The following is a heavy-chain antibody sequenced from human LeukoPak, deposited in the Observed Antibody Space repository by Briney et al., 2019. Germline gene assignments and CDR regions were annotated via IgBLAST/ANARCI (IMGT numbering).Heavy chain of an antibody. CDR1: GFTVSIYA. V-gene: IGHV3-23*01. Sequence: GGSLRLSCAASGFTVSIYAMSWVRQAPGKGLEWVSAISGSGGSTYYADSVKGRFTISRDNSKNTLYLQMNSLRAEDTAVYYCAKLWAVVAATGAFDIWGQGTMVTVSS. J-gene: IGHJ3*02. CDR2: ISGSGGST. D-gene: IGHD2-15*01. CDR3: AKLWAVVAATGAFDI.